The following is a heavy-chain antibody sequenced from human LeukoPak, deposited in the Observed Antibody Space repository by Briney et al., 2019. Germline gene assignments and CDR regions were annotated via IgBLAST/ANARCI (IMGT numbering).Heavy chain of an antibody. CDR3: VREGYSGSAALYY. CDR1: GFTFSGYW. D-gene: IGHD3-10*01. J-gene: IGHJ4*02. V-gene: IGHV3-74*01. CDR2: IHPDGSYR. Sequence: GGSLRLSCAASGFTFSGYWMHWVRQAPGKGLVCVSRIHPDGSYRTYADSVRGRFTLSRDNAKNTLYLQMNSLRAEDTAVYYCVREGYSGSAALYYWGQGTLATVSS.